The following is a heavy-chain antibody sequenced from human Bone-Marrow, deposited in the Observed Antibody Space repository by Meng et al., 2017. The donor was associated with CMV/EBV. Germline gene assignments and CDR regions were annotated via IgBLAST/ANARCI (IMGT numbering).Heavy chain of an antibody. Sequence: GESLKISCAASGFTFSGSAMSWVRQAPGKGLEWVSTISGGGGSTYSADSVKGRFTISRDSSKNTVYLQMNTLRAEDTAIYYCAKDRSSSFYYFAYWGQGTLVTVSS. V-gene: IGHV3-23*01. J-gene: IGHJ4*02. D-gene: IGHD6-13*01. CDR2: ISGGGGST. CDR1: GFTFSGSA. CDR3: AKDRSSSFYYFAY.